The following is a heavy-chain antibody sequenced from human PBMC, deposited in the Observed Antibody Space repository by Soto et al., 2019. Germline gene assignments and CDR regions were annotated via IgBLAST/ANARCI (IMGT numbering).Heavy chain of an antibody. J-gene: IGHJ4*02. D-gene: IGHD6-19*01. CDR2: MFYSGTI. V-gene: IGHV4-59*01. Sequence: QVQLQESGPGLVKPSETLSLTCTVSGASITTYYWNWIRQSPGKGLEWIGNMFYSGTIRYNPSLKSRLTISADTSTNKISLKMSSMTAADTAVYYCVAGNDYWGQSTLVTVSS. CDR1: GASITTYY. CDR3: VAGNDY.